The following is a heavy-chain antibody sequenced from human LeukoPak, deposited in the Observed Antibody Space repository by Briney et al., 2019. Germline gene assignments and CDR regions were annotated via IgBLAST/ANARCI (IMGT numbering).Heavy chain of an antibody. CDR2: ISTYNGNT. J-gene: IGHJ6*02. CDR1: GYTFTSYG. CDR3: ATPYYYYYYYGMDV. V-gene: IGHV1-18*01. Sequence: GASVKVSCKASGYTFTSYGISWVRQAPGQGLEWMGWISTYNGNTNYAQKLQGRVTMTTDTSTSTAYMELSSLRSEDTAVYYCATPYYYYYYYGMDVWGQGTTATVSS. D-gene: IGHD3-10*01.